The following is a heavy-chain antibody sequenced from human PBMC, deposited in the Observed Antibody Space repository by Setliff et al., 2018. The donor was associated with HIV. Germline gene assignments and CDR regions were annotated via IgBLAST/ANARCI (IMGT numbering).Heavy chain of an antibody. J-gene: IGHJ4*02. CDR1: GFTFSHHW. CDR3: VRDKIGYFDN. Sequence: GGSLRLSCVGSGFTFSHHWMSWVRQPPGKGLEWVANIKEDGSEKYYVGSVKGRFTISRDNARKSLYLQMNSLRAEDTAVYYCVRDKIGYFDNWGQGTLVTVSS. V-gene: IGHV3-7*03. CDR2: IKEDGSEK.